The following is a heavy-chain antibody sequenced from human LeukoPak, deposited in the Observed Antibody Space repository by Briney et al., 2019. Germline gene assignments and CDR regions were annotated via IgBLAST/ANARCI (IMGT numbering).Heavy chain of an antibody. D-gene: IGHD3-3*01. J-gene: IGHJ4*02. CDR3: AKDHYWSIDY. V-gene: IGHV3-74*01. CDR1: GFAFSTNW. Sequence: GGSLRLSCAASGFAFSTNWMHWVRQAPGQGLVWLSRIKSDGISTDYADSVKGRFTISKDNAKNTLYLQMNSLRAEDSAVYYCAKDHYWSIDYWGQGTLVTVSS. CDR2: IKSDGIST.